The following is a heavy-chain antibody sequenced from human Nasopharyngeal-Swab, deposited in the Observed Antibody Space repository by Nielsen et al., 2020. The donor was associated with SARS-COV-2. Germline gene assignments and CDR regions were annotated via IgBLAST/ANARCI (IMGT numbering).Heavy chain of an antibody. Sequence: ASVKVSCKASGYTFTSYYLHWVRQAPGQGLEWMGIINPTDGSTSYEQKFEGRVTMTRVTSTSTVYMELNSLRSEDTAVYYCARVLPFRITGTSGMDVWGQGTTVTVSS. CDR3: ARVLPFRITGTSGMDV. CDR2: INPTDGST. J-gene: IGHJ6*02. D-gene: IGHD1-7*01. V-gene: IGHV1-46*01. CDR1: GYTFTSYY.